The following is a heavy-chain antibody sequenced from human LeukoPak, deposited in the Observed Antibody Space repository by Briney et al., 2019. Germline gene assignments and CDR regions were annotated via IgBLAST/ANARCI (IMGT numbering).Heavy chain of an antibody. CDR2: INHSGRT. V-gene: IGHV4-34*01. D-gene: IGHD6-6*01. CDR1: GGSFSGYY. CDR3: ARDHGGQLGYDAFDI. Sequence: SETLSLTCAVYGGSFSGYYWSWIRQPPGKGLEWIGEINHSGRTNYNPSLKSRVTISVDTSKNQFSLKLSAVTAADTAVYYCARDHGGQLGYDAFDIWGQGTMVTVSS. J-gene: IGHJ3*02.